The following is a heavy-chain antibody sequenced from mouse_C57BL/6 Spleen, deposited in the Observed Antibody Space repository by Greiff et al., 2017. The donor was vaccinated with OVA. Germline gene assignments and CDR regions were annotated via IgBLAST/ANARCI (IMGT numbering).Heavy chain of an antibody. J-gene: IGHJ2*01. CDR1: GYAFSSYW. CDR3: ARREDYGYFDY. V-gene: IGHV1-80*01. Sequence: VQGVESGAELVKPGASVKISCKASGYAFSSYWMNWVKQRPGKGLEWIGQIYPGDGDTNYNGKFKGKATLTADKSSSTAYMQLSSLTSEDSAVYFCARREDYGYFDYWGQGTTLTVSS. D-gene: IGHD2-4*01. CDR2: IYPGDGDT.